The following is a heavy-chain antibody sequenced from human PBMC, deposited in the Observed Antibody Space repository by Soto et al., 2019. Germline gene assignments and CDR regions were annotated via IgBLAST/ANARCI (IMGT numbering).Heavy chain of an antibody. J-gene: IGHJ5*02. CDR2: IYYSGST. D-gene: IGHD5-12*01. Sequence: SKTLSLTCPVSGGSISSYYWSWIRQPPGKGLEWIGYIYYSGSTNYNPSLKSRVTISVDTSKNQFSLKLSSVTAADTAVYYCARDRRYSGYKRGTYNWFDPWGQGTLVTVSS. CDR3: ARDRRYSGYKRGTYNWFDP. V-gene: IGHV4-59*01. CDR1: GGSISSYY.